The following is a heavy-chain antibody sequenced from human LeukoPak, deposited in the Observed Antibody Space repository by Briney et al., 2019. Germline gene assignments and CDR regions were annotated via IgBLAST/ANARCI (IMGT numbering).Heavy chain of an antibody. Sequence: SETLSLTCAVSGGSISSGGYSWSWIRQPPGKGLEWIGYIYYSGSTNYNPSLKSRVTISVDTSKNQFSLKLSSVTAADTAVYYCAREWGDRDAFDIWGQGTMVTVSS. CDR1: GGSISSGGYS. D-gene: IGHD3-16*01. J-gene: IGHJ3*02. V-gene: IGHV4-61*08. CDR2: IYYSGST. CDR3: AREWGDRDAFDI.